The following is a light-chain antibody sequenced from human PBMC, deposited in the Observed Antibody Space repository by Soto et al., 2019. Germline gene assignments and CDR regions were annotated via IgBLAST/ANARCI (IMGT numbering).Light chain of an antibody. J-gene: IGKJ4*01. CDR2: DAS. V-gene: IGKV3-11*01. CDR1: QSVSSY. CDR3: QQRSKWPLT. Sequence: EIVLTQSPATLSLSPGERATLSCRASQSVSSYLAWYQQKPGQAPRLLIYDASNRATGIPARFSGSESGTDFTLTIHCLEPEDFAVYYCQQRSKWPLTFGGGTKVDI.